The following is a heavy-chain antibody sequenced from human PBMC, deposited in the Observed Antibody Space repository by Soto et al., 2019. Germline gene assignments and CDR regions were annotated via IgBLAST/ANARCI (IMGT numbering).Heavy chain of an antibody. V-gene: IGHV3-48*02. CDR3: ARGGGFFDY. Sequence: EVQLVESGGGLVQPGGSLRLSCAASGFTFSSYVINWLRQAPGKGLEWVSYISISSSTRYYADSVRGRFTISGENAQNSMYLQMNRLRDEDTAGYYCARGGGFFDYWGQGTLVTVSS. CDR1: GFTFSSYV. D-gene: IGHD3-10*01. CDR2: ISISSSTR. J-gene: IGHJ4*02.